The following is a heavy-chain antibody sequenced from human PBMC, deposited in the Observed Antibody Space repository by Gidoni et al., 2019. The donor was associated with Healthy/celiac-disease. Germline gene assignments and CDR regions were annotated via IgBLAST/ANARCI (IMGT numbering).Heavy chain of an antibody. Sequence: QVQLVQSGAEVKKPGASVKVSCKASGYTFTSYDINWVRQATGQGLEWMGWMNPNSGNTGYAQKFQGRVTMTRNTSISTAYMELSSLRSEDTAVYYCARGTAHMEATVTTEPDDYWGQGTLVTVSS. CDR2: MNPNSGNT. CDR1: GYTFTSYD. V-gene: IGHV1-8*01. D-gene: IGHD4-17*01. J-gene: IGHJ4*02. CDR3: ARGTAHMEATVTTEPDDY.